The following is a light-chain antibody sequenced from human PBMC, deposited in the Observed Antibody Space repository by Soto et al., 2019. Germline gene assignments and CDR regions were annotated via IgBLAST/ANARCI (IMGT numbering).Light chain of an antibody. Sequence: DIQMTQSPSTLSASVGDRVTITCRASQSISSWLAWYQQKPGKAPKLLIYDASSLESGVPSRFSGSGSGTEFTLTISSLQPDDFATYYCQQYNIYSTFGQGTKLDIK. CDR1: QSISSW. J-gene: IGKJ1*01. CDR2: DAS. CDR3: QQYNIYST. V-gene: IGKV1-5*01.